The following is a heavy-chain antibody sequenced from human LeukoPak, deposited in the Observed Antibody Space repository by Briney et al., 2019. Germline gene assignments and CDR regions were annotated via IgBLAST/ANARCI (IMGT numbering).Heavy chain of an antibody. Sequence: GGSLRLSCAASGFTFSSYGMHWVRQAPGKGLEWVAFIRYDGSNKYYADSVKGRFTISRDNSKNTLYLQVNSLRAEDTAVYYCAKQAEYSSGSLDYWGQGTLVTVSS. V-gene: IGHV3-30*02. CDR2: IRYDGSNK. CDR3: AKQAEYSSGSLDY. CDR1: GFTFSSYG. J-gene: IGHJ4*02. D-gene: IGHD6-25*01.